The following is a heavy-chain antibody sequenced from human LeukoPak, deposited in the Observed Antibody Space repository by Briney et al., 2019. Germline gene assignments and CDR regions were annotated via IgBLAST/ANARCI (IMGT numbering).Heavy chain of an antibody. Sequence: GGSLRLSCAASGFTFSSYEMNWVRQAPGKGLECGSYISSSGSTIYYADSVKGRFTISRDNAKNSLYLQMNSLRAEDTAVYYCARAPGGCSGGACYTDSWGQGTLVTVSS. V-gene: IGHV3-48*03. CDR1: GFTFSSYE. D-gene: IGHD2-15*01. CDR3: ARAPGGCSGGACYTDS. CDR2: ISSSGSTI. J-gene: IGHJ4*02.